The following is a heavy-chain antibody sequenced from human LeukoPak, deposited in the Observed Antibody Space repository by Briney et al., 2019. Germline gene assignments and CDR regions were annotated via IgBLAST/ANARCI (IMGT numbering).Heavy chain of an antibody. J-gene: IGHJ4*02. CDR1: GFTVSDNY. Sequence: GGSLRLSCAASGFTVSDNYMSWVRQAPGKGLEWVSLIYSGGGTIYADSVKGRFTISRDSSKNTLYLQMNSLRAEDTAIYYCVREDTPATANYWGQGTLVTISS. CDR2: IYSGGGT. CDR3: VREDTPATANY. D-gene: IGHD2-21*02. V-gene: IGHV3-53*01.